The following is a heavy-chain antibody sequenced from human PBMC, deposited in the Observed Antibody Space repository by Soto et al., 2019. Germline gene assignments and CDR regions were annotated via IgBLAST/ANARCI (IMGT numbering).Heavy chain of an antibody. D-gene: IGHD3-9*01. CDR2: INAGNGNT. J-gene: IGHJ3*02. Sequence: GASVKVSCKASGYTYISYSMHWVRQAPGQRLEWMGWINAGNGNTKYSQKFQGRVTITRDTSASTAYMELSSLRSEDTAVYYCARDVLRYFDWSNAFDIWGQGTMVTVSS. CDR3: ARDVLRYFDWSNAFDI. V-gene: IGHV1-3*01. CDR1: GYTYISYS.